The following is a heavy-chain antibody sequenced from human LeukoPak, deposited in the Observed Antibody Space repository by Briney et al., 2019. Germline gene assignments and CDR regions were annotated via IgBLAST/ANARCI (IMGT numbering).Heavy chain of an antibody. Sequence: GGSLRLSCAASGFTFSSYAMSWVRQAPGKGLEWVSAISGSGGSTYYADSVKGRFTISRDNSKNTLYLQMNSLRAEDTAVYYCARGSSGWYETYYFDYWGQGTLVTVSS. D-gene: IGHD6-19*01. CDR3: ARGSSGWYETYYFDY. J-gene: IGHJ4*02. CDR1: GFTFSSYA. CDR2: ISGSGGST. V-gene: IGHV3-23*01.